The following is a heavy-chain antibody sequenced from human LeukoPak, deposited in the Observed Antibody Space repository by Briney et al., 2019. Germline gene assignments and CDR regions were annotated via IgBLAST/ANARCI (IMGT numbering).Heavy chain of an antibody. D-gene: IGHD3-10*01. J-gene: IGHJ4*02. CDR3: ATDPLLSGSGSCVY. V-gene: IGHV1-24*01. CDR1: GYTLTELS. Sequence: ASVKVSCKVSGYTLTELSMHWVRQAPGKGLEWMGGFDPEDGETIYAQKFQGRVTMTEDTSTDTAYMELSSLRSEDTAVYYCATDPLLSGSGSCVYWGQGTLVTVSS. CDR2: FDPEDGET.